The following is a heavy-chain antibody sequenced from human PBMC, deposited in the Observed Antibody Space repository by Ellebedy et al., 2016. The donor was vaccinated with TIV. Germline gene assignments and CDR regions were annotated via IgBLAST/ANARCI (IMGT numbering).Heavy chain of an antibody. D-gene: IGHD6-13*01. J-gene: IGHJ5*02. CDR1: GYTFTDYY. CDR3: ARQPIAAAGTGWFDP. Sequence: AASVKVSCKASGYTFTDYYMHWVRQAPGQGLEWMGWINPNSGATFYAQRFQGRVTMTRDTSISTTCMELTRLTPDDTAVYYCARQPIAAAGTGWFDPWGQGTLVSVSS. CDR2: INPNSGAT. V-gene: IGHV1-2*02.